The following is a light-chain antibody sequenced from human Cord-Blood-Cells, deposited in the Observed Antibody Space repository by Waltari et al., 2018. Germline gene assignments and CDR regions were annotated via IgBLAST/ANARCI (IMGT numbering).Light chain of an antibody. CDR2: DAS. J-gene: IGKJ2*01. CDR1: QDISNY. V-gene: IGKV1-33*01. Sequence: DIQMTQSPSSLSASVGDRVTITCQASQDISNYLNWYQQKPGKAPKLLIYDASNLETGVPSRCSGSGSVTDFTFTISSLQPEDIATYYCQQYDNPPYTFGQGTKLEIK. CDR3: QQYDNPPYT.